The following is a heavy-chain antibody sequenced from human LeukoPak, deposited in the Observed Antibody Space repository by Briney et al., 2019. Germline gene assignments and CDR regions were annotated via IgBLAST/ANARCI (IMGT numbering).Heavy chain of an antibody. J-gene: IGHJ4*02. CDR2: ISSNGGST. CDR1: GFTFSSYA. D-gene: IGHD6-19*01. CDR3: ARAHSSGWYWGGQFDY. V-gene: IGHV3-64*01. Sequence: HAGGSLRLSCAASGFTFSSYAMHWVRQAPGKGLEYVSAISSNGGSTYYANSVKGRFTISRDNSKNTLYLQMGSLRAEDMAVYYCARAHSSGWYWGGQFDYWGQGTLVTVSS.